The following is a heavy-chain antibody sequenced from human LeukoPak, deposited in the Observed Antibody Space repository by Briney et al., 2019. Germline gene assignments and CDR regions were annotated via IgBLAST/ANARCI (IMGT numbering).Heavy chain of an antibody. Sequence: GASVTVSCKASGYTFTGYYIHWVRQAPGQGLEWMGWINPNSGDTKYAQKFQGRVTMTRDTSISTAYMELSSLKSDDTAVYYCARDGDFWSGYYIGWFDSWGQGTLVTVSS. CDR2: INPNSGDT. CDR3: ARDGDFWSGYYIGWFDS. J-gene: IGHJ5*01. D-gene: IGHD3-3*01. V-gene: IGHV1-2*02. CDR1: GYTFTGYY.